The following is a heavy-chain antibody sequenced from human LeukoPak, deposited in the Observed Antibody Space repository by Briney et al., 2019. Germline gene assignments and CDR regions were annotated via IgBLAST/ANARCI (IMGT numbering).Heavy chain of an antibody. CDR3: ARDSQELLGAFDI. V-gene: IGHV3-21*01. CDR2: ISSSSSYI. D-gene: IGHD1-26*01. CDR1: GFTFSSYS. J-gene: IGHJ3*02. Sequence: GGSLRLSCAASGFTFSSYSMNWVRQAPGKGLEWVSSISSSSSYIYYADSVKGRFTISRDNAKNSLYLQMNSLRAEDTAVYYCARDSQELLGAFDIWSQGTMVTVSS.